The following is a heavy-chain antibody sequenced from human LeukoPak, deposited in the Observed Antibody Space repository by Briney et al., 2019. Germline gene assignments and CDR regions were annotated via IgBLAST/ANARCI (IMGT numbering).Heavy chain of an antibody. CDR2: IYYSGST. J-gene: IGHJ3*02. CDR1: GGSISSSSYY. CDR3: ARQYYYDSSGYQGAFDI. Sequence: PSETLSLTCIASGGSISSSSYYWGWIRQPPGKGLEWIGSIYYSGSTYYNPSLKSRVTISVDTSKNQFSLKLSSVTAADTAVYSCARQYYYDSSGYQGAFDIWGQGTMVTVSS. D-gene: IGHD3-22*01. V-gene: IGHV4-39*01.